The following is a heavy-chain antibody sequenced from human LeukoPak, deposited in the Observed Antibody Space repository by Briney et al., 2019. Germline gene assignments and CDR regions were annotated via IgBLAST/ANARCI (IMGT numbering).Heavy chain of an antibody. V-gene: IGHV3-33*01. CDR3: ARVKDTSMVETFDY. Sequence: GGSLRLSCTASGFTFSDYGMHWVRQAPGKGLEWVAIIWYDGYNKYYADSVRGRFTISRDNSKNTVYVQMNNLRAEDTAVYYCARVKDTSMVETFDYWGQGTLVTVSS. CDR2: IWYDGYNK. D-gene: IGHD5-18*01. J-gene: IGHJ4*02. CDR1: GFTFSDYG.